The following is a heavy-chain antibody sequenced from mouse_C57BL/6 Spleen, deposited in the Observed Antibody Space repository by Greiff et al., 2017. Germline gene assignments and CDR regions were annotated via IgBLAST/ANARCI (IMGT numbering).Heavy chain of an antibody. CDR3: AMPYGGSYYYFDY. J-gene: IGHJ2*01. V-gene: IGHV1-74*01. CDR1: GYTFTSYW. CDR2: IHPSDSDT. D-gene: IGHD1-1*01. Sequence: VKLQQPGAELVKPGASVKVSCKASGYTFTSYWMHWVKQRPGQGLEWIGRIHPSDSDTNYNQKFKGKATLTVDKSSSTAYMQLSSLTSEDSAVYYCAMPYGGSYYYFDYWGQGTTLTVSS.